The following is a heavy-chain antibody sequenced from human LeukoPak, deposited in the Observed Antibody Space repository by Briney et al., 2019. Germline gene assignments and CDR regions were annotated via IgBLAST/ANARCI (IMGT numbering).Heavy chain of an antibody. Sequence: GGSLRLSCAASGFTFTSYAMSWVRQAPGQGLEWVSAISGSGGSTYYADSVKGRFTISRDNSKNTLYLQMNSLRAEDTAVYYCAKGQIDIVATGGFDYWGQGTLVTVCS. D-gene: IGHD5-12*01. CDR3: AKGQIDIVATGGFDY. CDR1: GFTFTSYA. CDR2: ISGSGGST. V-gene: IGHV3-23*01. J-gene: IGHJ4*02.